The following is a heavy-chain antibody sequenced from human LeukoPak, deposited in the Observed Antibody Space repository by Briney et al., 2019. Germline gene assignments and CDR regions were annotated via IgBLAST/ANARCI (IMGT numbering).Heavy chain of an antibody. CDR3: ARGSARPKYYYGSGIPNWFDP. Sequence: SETLSLTCTVSGGSIRSSSYYRGWIRQPPGKGLEWIGEINHSGSTNYNPSLKSRVTISVDTSKNQFSLKLSSVTAADTAVYYCARGSARPKYYYGSGIPNWFDPWGQGTLVTVSS. CDR2: INHSGST. D-gene: IGHD3-10*01. J-gene: IGHJ5*02. CDR1: GGSIRSSSYY. V-gene: IGHV4-39*07.